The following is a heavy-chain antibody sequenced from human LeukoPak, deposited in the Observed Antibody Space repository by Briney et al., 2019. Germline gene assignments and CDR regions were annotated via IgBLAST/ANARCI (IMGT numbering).Heavy chain of an antibody. CDR3: ARGGPFPSSSSSREYYLDY. V-gene: IGHV1-18*01. D-gene: IGHD6-6*01. CDR1: GYDFINYG. CDR2: RSIYNGNT. J-gene: IGHJ4*02. Sequence: ASVKVSCKASGYDFINYGISWVRQAPGQALEWMGWRSIYNGNTDYKLQGRVTMTTDTSTSTAYMELRSLRSDDTAVYYCARGGPFPSSSSSREYYLDYWGQGTLVTVSS.